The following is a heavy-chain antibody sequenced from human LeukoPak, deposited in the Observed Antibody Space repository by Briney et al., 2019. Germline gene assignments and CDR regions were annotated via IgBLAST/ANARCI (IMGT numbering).Heavy chain of an antibody. CDR3: ARGLNYYDSSGYYSYPNDY. V-gene: IGHV4-34*01. CDR2: IKHSGST. CDR1: GGSFSGYY. D-gene: IGHD3-22*01. J-gene: IGHJ4*02. Sequence: SETLSLTCAVYGGSFSGYYGSWIRQPPGKGLEWIGEIKHSGSTNYNPSLKSRVTISVDTSKNQFSLKLSSVTAADTAVYYCARGLNYYDSSGYYSYPNDYWGQGTLVTVSS.